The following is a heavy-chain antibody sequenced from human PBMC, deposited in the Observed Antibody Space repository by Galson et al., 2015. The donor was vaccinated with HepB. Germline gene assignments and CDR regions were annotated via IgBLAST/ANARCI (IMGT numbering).Heavy chain of an antibody. CDR1: GFTFSNYA. Sequence: LRLSCAASGFTFSNYAMSWVRQAPGKGLEWVSGFSSSGSDTYYADSVQGRFTISGDNSKDTLYLQMNSLRAEDTAVYYCVKDVSGNTPWFYFDYWGQGILVTVSS. CDR3: VKDVSGNTPWFYFDY. V-gene: IGHV3-23*01. J-gene: IGHJ4*02. CDR2: FSSSGSDT. D-gene: IGHD5/OR15-5a*01.